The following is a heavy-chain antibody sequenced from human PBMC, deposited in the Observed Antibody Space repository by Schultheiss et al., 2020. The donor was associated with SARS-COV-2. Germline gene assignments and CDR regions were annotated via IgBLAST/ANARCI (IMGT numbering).Heavy chain of an antibody. CDR1: GFVFSDYY. CDR2: ISPSGSNK. V-gene: IGHV3-11*04. D-gene: IGHD5-18*01. J-gene: IGHJ6*02. Sequence: GESLKISCVASGFVFSDYYMTWIRQAPGKGLEWVSYISPSGSNKYYAGSVEGRFTISRENAKNSLYLQMNSLRAEDTAVYYCAKTKELGLAYYYYGMDVWGQGTTVTVSS. CDR3: AKTKELGLAYYYYGMDV.